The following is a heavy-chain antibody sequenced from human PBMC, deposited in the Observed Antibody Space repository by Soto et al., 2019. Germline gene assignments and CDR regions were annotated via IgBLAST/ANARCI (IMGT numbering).Heavy chain of an antibody. D-gene: IGHD3-3*01. CDR1: GFSLTAYY. V-gene: IGHV1-2*02. CDR3: GRPLDYDCLDV. CDR2: INTLNGDT. J-gene: IGHJ6*02. Sequence: AASVKVSCKPSGFSLTAYYLHWVRQAPGQRLQWMGWINTLNGDTNYAQMFHGRVTMTTDTSIGTAYMELNRLTSDDTAVYYCGRPLDYDCLDVWGQGTTVTVSS.